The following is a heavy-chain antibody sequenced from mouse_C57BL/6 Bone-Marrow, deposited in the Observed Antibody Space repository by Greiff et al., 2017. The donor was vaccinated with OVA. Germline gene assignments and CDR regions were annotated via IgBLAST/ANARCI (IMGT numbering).Heavy chain of an antibody. J-gene: IGHJ1*03. CDR2: IYPNSGGT. D-gene: IGHD1-1*01. Sequence: QVQLQQPGAELVKPGASVKLSCKASGYTFTSYWMPWVKQRPGRGLEWIGRIYPNSGGTKYNEKFKSKATLTVDKPSSTAYMQLSSLTSEDSAVDYCARGYYYGSSYWYFDVWGTGTTVTVSS. CDR1: GYTFTSYW. V-gene: IGHV1-72*01. CDR3: ARGYYYGSSYWYFDV.